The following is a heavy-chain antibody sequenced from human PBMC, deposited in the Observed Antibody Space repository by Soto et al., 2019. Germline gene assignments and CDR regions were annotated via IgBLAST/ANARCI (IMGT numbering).Heavy chain of an antibody. Sequence: QVQLVQSGAEVKKPGSSVKVSCKASGGTFSSYTVSWVRQVPGQGLEWMGRIIPILGIANYAQKIQGGVTITADKSTSTAYMELSSLRSEDTAVYYCARGGVAGFDYWGQGTLVTVSS. D-gene: IGHD6-19*01. J-gene: IGHJ4*02. V-gene: IGHV1-69*02. CDR2: IIPILGIA. CDR1: GGTFSSYT. CDR3: ARGGVAGFDY.